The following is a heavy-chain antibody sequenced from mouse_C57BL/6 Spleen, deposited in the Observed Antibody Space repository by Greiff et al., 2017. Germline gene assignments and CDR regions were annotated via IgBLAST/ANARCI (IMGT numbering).Heavy chain of an antibody. D-gene: IGHD2-3*01. V-gene: IGHV1-22*01. CDR3: ARWGDGSFAY. CDR2: INPKNGGT. CDR1: GYQFTDYN. Sequence: VQLQQSGPELVKPGASVKMSCKASGYQFTDYNMHWVKQSHGKSLEWIGYINPKNGGTNYNQKFKGKATFTVNKSSSTAYMELRSLTSEDAAVYYCARWGDGSFAYWGQGTLVTVSA. J-gene: IGHJ3*01.